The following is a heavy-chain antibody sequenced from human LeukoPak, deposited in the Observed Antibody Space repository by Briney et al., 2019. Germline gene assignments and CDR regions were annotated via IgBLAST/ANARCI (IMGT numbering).Heavy chain of an antibody. Sequence: SETLSLTCGASGYPLGSGYFWGWIRQPPGKGLEWIATIYYSGTTYYNPSLKSRITISMDTSKNQFSLKLTSVTAADTALYYCARHGSYNWNDGRTFDYWGQGALVTVSS. D-gene: IGHD1-1*01. V-gene: IGHV4-38-2*01. CDR2: IYYSGTT. J-gene: IGHJ4*02. CDR1: GYPLGSGYF. CDR3: ARHGSYNWNDGRTFDY.